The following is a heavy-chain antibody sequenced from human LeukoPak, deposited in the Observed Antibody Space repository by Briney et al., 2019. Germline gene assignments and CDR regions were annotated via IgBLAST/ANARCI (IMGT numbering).Heavy chain of an antibody. J-gene: IGHJ4*02. D-gene: IGHD5-18*01. V-gene: IGHV6-1*01. Sequence: ASQTLSLTCAISGDSVSSNSAAWNWIRQSPSRGLEWLGRAQIRSKWYNDYALSVKSRITINPDTSMNQFSLQLNSVTPEDTAVYYCAREGHNYGGWNFDYWGQGTPVTASS. CDR2: AQIRSKWYN. CDR3: AREGHNYGGWNFDY. CDR1: GDSVSSNSAA.